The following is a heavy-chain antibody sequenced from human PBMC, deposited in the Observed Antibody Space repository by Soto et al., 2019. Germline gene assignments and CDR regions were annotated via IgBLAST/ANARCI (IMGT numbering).Heavy chain of an antibody. D-gene: IGHD2-15*01. V-gene: IGHV1-18*01. Sequence: QVQLVQSGAEVKKPGASVKVSCKASGYTFTSYGISWVRQAPGQGLEWMGWISAYNGNTNYAQKLQGRVTMTTDTTTSTAYMELRRLRSDDTAVYYCARDEYCSGGSCYYIVYFQHWGQGTLVIVSS. CDR3: ARDEYCSGGSCYYIVYFQH. CDR2: ISAYNGNT. J-gene: IGHJ1*01. CDR1: GYTFTSYG.